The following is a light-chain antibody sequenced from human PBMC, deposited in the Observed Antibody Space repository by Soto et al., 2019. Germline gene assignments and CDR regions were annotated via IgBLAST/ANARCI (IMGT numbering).Light chain of an antibody. J-gene: IGLJ1*01. V-gene: IGLV2-14*01. CDR2: DVS. CDR3: TTNTSSGTLYV. Sequence: QSALTQPASVSGSPGQSITISCTGSSSDIGSYNYVSWYQQHPGKAPRLMIYDVSNRPSGVSKRFSGSKSGNTASLTISGLPAVDEGDEAGFYPTTNTSSGTLYVFGGGTKLTVL. CDR1: SSDIGSYNY.